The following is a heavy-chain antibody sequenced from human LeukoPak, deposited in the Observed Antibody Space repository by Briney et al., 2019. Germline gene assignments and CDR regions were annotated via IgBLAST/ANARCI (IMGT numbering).Heavy chain of an antibody. D-gene: IGHD3-16*01. CDR3: AALVATRYQVYGYVWGSWFNNWFDP. CDR2: IYYSGST. V-gene: IGHV4-39*07. J-gene: IGHJ5*02. Sequence: PSETLSLTCTVSGGSISSSSYYWGWIRQPPGKGLEWIGSIYYSGSTYYNPSLKSRVTISVDTSKNQFSLKLSSVTAADTAVYYCAALVATRYQVYGYVWGSWFNNWFDPWGQGTLVTVSS. CDR1: GGSISSSSYY.